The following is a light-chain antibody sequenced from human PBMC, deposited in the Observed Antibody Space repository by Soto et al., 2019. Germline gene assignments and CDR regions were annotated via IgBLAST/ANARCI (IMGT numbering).Light chain of an antibody. CDR1: QSISSY. J-gene: IGKJ3*01. CDR3: QQCYSSPLT. CDR2: GAS. V-gene: IGKV1-39*01. Sequence: DIQMTQSPASLSASVGDRVTITGRASQSISSYLAWYQQKPGQAPKLLIYGASSLHSGVPARFSGSGSGTDFTLTISSLQPEDFATYYCQQCYSSPLTFGHGTKVDI.